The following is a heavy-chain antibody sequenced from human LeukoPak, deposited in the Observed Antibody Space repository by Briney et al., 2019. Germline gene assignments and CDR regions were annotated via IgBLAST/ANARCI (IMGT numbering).Heavy chain of an antibody. CDR2: INHSGST. CDR1: GGTFSGYY. V-gene: IGHV4-34*01. CDR3: ARDEQGYSYGPFDY. J-gene: IGHJ4*02. D-gene: IGHD5-18*01. Sequence: SETLSLTCAVYGGTFSGYYWSWIRQPPGKGLEWIGEINHSGSTNYNPSLKSRVTISVDTSKNQFSLKLSSVTAADTAVYYCARDEQGYSYGPFDYWGQGTLVTVSS.